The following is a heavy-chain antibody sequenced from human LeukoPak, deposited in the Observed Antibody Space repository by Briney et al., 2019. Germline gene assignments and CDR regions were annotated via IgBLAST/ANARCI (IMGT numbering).Heavy chain of an antibody. CDR1: GYTFTGYY. Sequence: ASVKVSCKASGYTFTGYYMHWVRQAPGQGLELMGWINPNSGGTNYAQKFQGRVTMTRDTSISTAYMELSRLRSDDTAVYYCAIDWAPYDSSAFDIWGQGTMVTVSS. J-gene: IGHJ3*02. V-gene: IGHV1-2*02. CDR2: INPNSGGT. CDR3: AIDWAPYDSSAFDI. D-gene: IGHD3-22*01.